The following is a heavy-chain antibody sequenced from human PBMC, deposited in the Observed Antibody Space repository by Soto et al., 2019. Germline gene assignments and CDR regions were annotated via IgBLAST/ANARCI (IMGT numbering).Heavy chain of an antibody. CDR3: ARGTVAGNKYWFDP. CDR2: INAGNGNT. Sequence: ASVKVSCKASGYTFTSYAMNWVRQAPGQRLEWMGWINAGNGNTKYSQKFQGRVTITRDTSASTAYMELSSLRSEDTAVYYCARGTVAGNKYWFDPWGQGTLVTVSS. J-gene: IGHJ5*02. D-gene: IGHD6-19*01. V-gene: IGHV1-3*01. CDR1: GYTFTSYA.